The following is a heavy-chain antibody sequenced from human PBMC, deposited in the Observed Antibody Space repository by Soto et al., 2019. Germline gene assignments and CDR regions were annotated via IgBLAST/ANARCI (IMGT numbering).Heavy chain of an antibody. CDR3: VCDDNRRY. Sequence: EVQLVESGGGLVKPGGSLRLSCAGSGFSFSTSTMNWVRQAPGKWLEFVSSIGRTGIDRYYIASVKGRFTLSRDNAHHSLSLQMTSLRAEDTALYYCVCDDNRRYWGQGTLVTVSS. CDR1: GFSFSTST. D-gene: IGHD1-1*01. CDR2: IGRTGIDR. V-gene: IGHV3-21*01. J-gene: IGHJ4*02.